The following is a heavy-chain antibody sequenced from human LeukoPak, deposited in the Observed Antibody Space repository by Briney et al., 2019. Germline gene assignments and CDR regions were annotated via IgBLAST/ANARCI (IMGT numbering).Heavy chain of an antibody. CDR1: GYTFTGYY. CDR2: INPNSGGT. Sequence: ASVKVSCKASGYTFTGYYMHWVRQAPGQGLEWMGWINPNSGGTNYAQKFQGRVTMTRDTSISTAYMELSRLRSDDTAVYYCARRQGSSWSYYYMDVWGKGTTVTISS. V-gene: IGHV1-2*02. CDR3: ARRQGSSWSYYYMDV. D-gene: IGHD6-13*01. J-gene: IGHJ6*03.